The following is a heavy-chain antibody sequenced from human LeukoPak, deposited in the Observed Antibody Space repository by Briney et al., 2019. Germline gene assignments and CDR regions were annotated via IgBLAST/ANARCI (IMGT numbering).Heavy chain of an antibody. Sequence: GRSLRLSCAASGFTFSSYAMHWVRQAPGKGLEWVAVISYDESNKYHADSVKGRFTISRDNSKNTLYLQMNSLRAEDTAVYYCARDLTTVTTGYFQHWGQGTLVTVSS. J-gene: IGHJ1*01. CDR2: ISYDESNK. V-gene: IGHV3-30-3*01. CDR1: GFTFSSYA. CDR3: ARDLTTVTTGYFQH. D-gene: IGHD4-17*01.